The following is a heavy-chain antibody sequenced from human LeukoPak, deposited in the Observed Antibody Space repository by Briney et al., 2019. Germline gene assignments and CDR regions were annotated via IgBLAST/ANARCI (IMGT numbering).Heavy chain of an antibody. D-gene: IGHD2-15*01. CDR2: ISSSSSTI. J-gene: IGHJ6*03. CDR1: GFTFSSYS. V-gene: IGHV3-48*01. Sequence: GGSLRLSCAASGFTFSSYSMNWVRQAPGKGLELVSYISSSSSTIYYADSVKGRFTISRDNAKNSLYLQMNSLRAEDTAVYYCARDRVVHYYYMDVWGKGTTVTVSS. CDR3: ARDRVVHYYYMDV.